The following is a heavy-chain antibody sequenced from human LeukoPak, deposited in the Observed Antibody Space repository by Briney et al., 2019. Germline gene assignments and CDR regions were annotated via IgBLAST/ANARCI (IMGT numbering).Heavy chain of an antibody. D-gene: IGHD4/OR15-4a*01. V-gene: IGHV3-74*01. CDR1: GFTFSSYW. CDR3: VRGYGGNTFDY. CDR2: TNSDGSST. Sequence: GGSLRLSCAASGFTFSSYWMHWVRQAPGKGLVWVSRTNSDGSSTIYADAVKGRYTISRDNAKNTLYLQMNSLRAEDTAVYYCVRGYGGNTFDYWGQGTLVTVSS. J-gene: IGHJ4*02.